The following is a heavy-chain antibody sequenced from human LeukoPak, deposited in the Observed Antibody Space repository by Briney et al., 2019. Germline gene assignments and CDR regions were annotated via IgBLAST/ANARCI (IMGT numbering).Heavy chain of an antibody. D-gene: IGHD3-10*01. CDR3: ARDREIVTVYYFDY. CDR1: GFIFSSHA. J-gene: IGHJ4*02. V-gene: IGHV3-33*01. Sequence: GRSLTLSCAASGFIFSSHAMHWVRQAPGKGLEWVAVVWFDGSKKYYADSVKGRFTISRDNSKNTLYLQMNSLRAEDTAVYYCARDREIVTVYYFDYWGQGTLVIVSS. CDR2: VWFDGSKK.